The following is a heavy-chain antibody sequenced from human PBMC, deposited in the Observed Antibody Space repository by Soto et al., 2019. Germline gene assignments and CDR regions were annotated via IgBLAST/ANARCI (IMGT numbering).Heavy chain of an antibody. V-gene: IGHV4-34*01. D-gene: IGHD4-17*01. Sequence: QVQLRQWGAGLLKPSETLSLTCAVYGGSFSGYYWSWIRQPPGKGLEWIGEINHSGSTNYNPSLKSRVTISVDTSKNQFSLKLSSVTAADTAVYYCASLDYGDYDAFDYWGQGTLVTVSS. J-gene: IGHJ4*02. CDR1: GGSFSGYY. CDR3: ASLDYGDYDAFDY. CDR2: INHSGST.